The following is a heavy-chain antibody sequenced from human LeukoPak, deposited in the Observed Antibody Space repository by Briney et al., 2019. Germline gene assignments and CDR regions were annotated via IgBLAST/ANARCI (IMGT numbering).Heavy chain of an antibody. Sequence: PGGSLRLSCAGSGFTFSNAWMNWVRQAPGKGLEWVGRIKSKANGETTDYAAPVKGRFTISRDDSKNTLYLQMNSLKTEDTAVYYCTTRRSGSADYWGQGTLVAVSS. J-gene: IGHJ4*02. CDR3: TTRRSGSADY. CDR1: GFTFSNAW. CDR2: IKSKANGETT. V-gene: IGHV3-15*07. D-gene: IGHD1-26*01.